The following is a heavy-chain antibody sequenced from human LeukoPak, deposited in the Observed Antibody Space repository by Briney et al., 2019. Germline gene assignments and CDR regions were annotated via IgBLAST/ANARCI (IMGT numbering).Heavy chain of an antibody. Sequence: GGSLRLSCAASGFTFSNYSLTWVRQAPGKGLEWVSGISGNGGSTSYADSVKGRFTISRDNSKNTLYLQMNSLRAEDTAVYYCAKDRSSSTSCSNYWGQGTLVTVSS. V-gene: IGHV3-23*01. CDR1: GFTFSNYS. CDR2: ISGNGGST. CDR3: AKDRSSSTSCSNY. D-gene: IGHD2-2*01. J-gene: IGHJ4*02.